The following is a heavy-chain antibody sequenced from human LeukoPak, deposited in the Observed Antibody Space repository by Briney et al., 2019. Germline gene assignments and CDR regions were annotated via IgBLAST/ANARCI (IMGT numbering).Heavy chain of an antibody. CDR1: GGSISSSRYF. Sequence: KPSETLSLTCTVSGGSISSSRYFWGWIRQPPGKGLEWIASVHHSGSTYYNPSLKSRLTISVDTSKNQFSLKMSSVTAADTAVYFCARQLYVSGSYYAPMDVWGKGTTVTISS. CDR3: ARQLYVSGSYYAPMDV. V-gene: IGHV4-39*01. J-gene: IGHJ6*03. CDR2: VHHSGST. D-gene: IGHD3-10*01.